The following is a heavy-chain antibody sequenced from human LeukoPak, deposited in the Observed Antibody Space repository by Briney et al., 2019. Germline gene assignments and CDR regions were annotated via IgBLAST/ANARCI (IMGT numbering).Heavy chain of an antibody. Sequence: SETLSLTCAVYGGSFSGYYWSWIRQPPGKGLEWIGEINHSGSTNYNPSLKSRVTISVDTSKNQFSLKLSSVTAADTAVYYCARGRQRPLRPYYVDVWGKGTTVTVSS. V-gene: IGHV4-34*01. CDR1: GGSFSGYY. D-gene: IGHD4-17*01. CDR2: INHSGST. J-gene: IGHJ6*03. CDR3: ARGRQRPLRPYYVDV.